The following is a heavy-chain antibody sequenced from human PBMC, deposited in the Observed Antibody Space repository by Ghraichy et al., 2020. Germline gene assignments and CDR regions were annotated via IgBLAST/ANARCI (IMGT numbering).Heavy chain of an antibody. CDR1: GGSISSYY. Sequence: SETLSLTCTVSGGSISSYYWSWIRQPPGKGLEWIGYIYYSGSTNYNPSLKSRVTISVDTSKNQFSLKLSSVTAADTAVYYCARDRGIAVAGTGGDYYYYYGMDVWGQGTTVTVSS. V-gene: IGHV4-59*01. D-gene: IGHD6-19*01. J-gene: IGHJ6*02. CDR3: ARDRGIAVAGTGGDYYYYYGMDV. CDR2: IYYSGST.